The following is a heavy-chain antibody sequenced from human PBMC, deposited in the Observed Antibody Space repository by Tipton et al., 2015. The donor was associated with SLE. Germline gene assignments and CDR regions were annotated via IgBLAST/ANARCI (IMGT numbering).Heavy chain of an antibody. CDR3: ARPWGYYYYGMGV. CDR2: ISSSISYI. D-gene: IGHD3-16*01. V-gene: IGHV3-21*01. J-gene: IGHJ6*02. CDR1: GFTFSSYS. Sequence: SLRLSCAASGFTFSSYSMNWVRQAPGKGLEWVSSISSSISYIYYADSVKGRFTISRDNAKNSLYLQMNSLRAEDTAVYYCARPWGYYYYGMGVWGQGTTVTVSS.